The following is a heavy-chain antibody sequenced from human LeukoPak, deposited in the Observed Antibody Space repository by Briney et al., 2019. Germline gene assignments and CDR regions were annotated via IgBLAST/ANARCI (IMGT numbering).Heavy chain of an antibody. CDR3: ARREAPGDYYYYYGMNV. D-gene: IGHD6-13*01. CDR2: ITSSGDTT. V-gene: IGHV3-23*01. J-gene: IGHJ6*02. Sequence: GGSLRLSCAASEFISNYAMSWVRQAPGKGLEWVSGITSSGDTTYYADSVKGRFTISRDNSKNTLYPQMNSLTAEDTAVYYCARREAPGDYYYYYGMNVWGQGTTVTVSS. CDR1: EFISNYA.